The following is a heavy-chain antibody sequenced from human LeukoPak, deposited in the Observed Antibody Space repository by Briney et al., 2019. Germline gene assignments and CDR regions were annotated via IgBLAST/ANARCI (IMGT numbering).Heavy chain of an antibody. D-gene: IGHD6-25*01. CDR1: GGSISSGDYY. Sequence: SETLSLTCTVSGGSISSGDYYWSWIRQPPGKGLEWIGYIYYSGSTNNNPSLKSRVSISVDTSKNQFSLKLSSVTAADTAVYYCATGSRSGTSDAFDIWGQGTMVTVSS. J-gene: IGHJ3*02. CDR3: ATGSRSGTSDAFDI. V-gene: IGHV4-61*08. CDR2: IYYSGST.